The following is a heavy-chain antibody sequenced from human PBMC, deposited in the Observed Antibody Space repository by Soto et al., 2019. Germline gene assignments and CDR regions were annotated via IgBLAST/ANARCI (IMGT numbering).Heavy chain of an antibody. CDR2: ISGSGGST. CDR1: GFTFSSYA. J-gene: IGHJ4*02. CDR3: AKADPLGYYGSGSYYPPDY. V-gene: IGHV3-23*01. Sequence: GGSLRLSCAASGFTFSSYAMSWVRQAPGKGLEWVSAISGSGGSTYYADSVKGRFTTSRDNSKNTLYLQMNSLRAEDTAVYYCAKADPLGYYGSGSYYPPDYWGQGTLVTVSS. D-gene: IGHD3-10*01.